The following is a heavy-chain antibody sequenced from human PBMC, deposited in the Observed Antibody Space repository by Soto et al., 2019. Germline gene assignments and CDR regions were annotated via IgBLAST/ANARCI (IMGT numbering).Heavy chain of an antibody. Sequence: SETLSLTCTVSNGSISTYYWSWVRQAPGTGLEWIGYVYYSGTTNYNPSLKSRGTISVDTSKNQFSLKLKSVTAADTAVYYCAKDYLWTGFDPWGQGVLVTVSS. CDR2: VYYSGTT. V-gene: IGHV4-59*01. CDR3: AKDYLWTGFDP. J-gene: IGHJ5*02. D-gene: IGHD2-21*01. CDR1: NGSISTYY.